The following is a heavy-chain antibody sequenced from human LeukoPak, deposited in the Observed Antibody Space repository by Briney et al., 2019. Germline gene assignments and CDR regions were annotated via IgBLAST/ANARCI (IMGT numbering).Heavy chain of an antibody. J-gene: IGHJ4*02. CDR2: INHSGST. Sequence: SETLSLTCAVYGGSFSGYYWSWIRQPPGKGLEWIGEINHSGSTNYNPSLKSRVTISVETSKNQFSLKLSSVTAADTAVYYCARTMLSWREFDCWGQGTLVTVSS. V-gene: IGHV4-34*01. CDR3: ARTMLSWREFDC. D-gene: IGHD1-26*01. CDR1: GGSFSGYY.